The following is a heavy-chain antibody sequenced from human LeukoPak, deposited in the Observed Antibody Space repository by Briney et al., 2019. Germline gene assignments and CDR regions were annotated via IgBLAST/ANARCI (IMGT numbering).Heavy chain of an antibody. V-gene: IGHV4-34*01. J-gene: IGHJ4*02. CDR3: ARNLYSYGLRLDY. CDR1: GGSFSGYF. CDR2: INQSGNT. D-gene: IGHD5-18*01. Sequence: SEILSLTCDVYGGSFSGYFWSWIRRPPGKGLEWIGEINQSGNTNYNPSLKSRVTISVATSKNQFSLKLSSVTAADTAVYYCARNLYSYGLRLDYWGQGTLVTVSS.